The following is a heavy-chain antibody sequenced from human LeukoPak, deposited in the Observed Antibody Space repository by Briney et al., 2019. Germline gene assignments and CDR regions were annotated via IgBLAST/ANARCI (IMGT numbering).Heavy chain of an antibody. J-gene: IGHJ4*02. V-gene: IGHV4-59*01. D-gene: IGHD5-18*01. CDR2: IYYSGST. CDR3: ARDRSRYSYGIDY. Sequence: SETLSLTCTVSGGSISSYYWSWIRQPPGKGLEWIGYIYYSGSTNYNPSLKSRVTKSVDTSKNQFSLKLSSVTAADTAVYYCARDRSRYSYGIDYWGQGTLVTVSS. CDR1: GGSISSYY.